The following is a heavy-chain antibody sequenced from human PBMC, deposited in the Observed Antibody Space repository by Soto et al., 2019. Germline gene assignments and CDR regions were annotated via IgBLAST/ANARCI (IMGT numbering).Heavy chain of an antibody. CDR1: GFSFSSYA. V-gene: IGHV3-30*04. Sequence: QVRLVESGGGVVQPGRSLRLSCTASGFSFSSYAMYWFRQPPGKGLEWVAVISKDGMNKNYADAVKGRVTVSRDNANYSLDLQLKSLRGEETARYYCASEMYSSDYFVQWFEHWGQGTLVTVSS. CDR3: ASEMYSSDYFVQWFEH. J-gene: IGHJ5*02. D-gene: IGHD6-19*01. CDR2: ISKDGMNK.